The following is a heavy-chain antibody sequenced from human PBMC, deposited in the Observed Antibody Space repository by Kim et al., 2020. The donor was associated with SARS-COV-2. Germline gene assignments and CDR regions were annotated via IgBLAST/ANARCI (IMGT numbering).Heavy chain of an antibody. V-gene: IGHV4-59*01. CDR3: ARDSFAGYMDV. CDR2: IYYSGST. CDR1: GGSISGYY. Sequence: SETLSLTCIVSGGSISGYYCSWIRQPPGKGLEWIGYIYYSGSTSYNPFLKSRVTISADMSKNQFSLKLSSVTAADTAFYYCARDSFAGYMDVWGKGTTVT. J-gene: IGHJ6*04. D-gene: IGHD2-2*03.